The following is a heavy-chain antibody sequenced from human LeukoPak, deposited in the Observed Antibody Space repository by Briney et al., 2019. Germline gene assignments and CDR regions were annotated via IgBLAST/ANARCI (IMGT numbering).Heavy chain of an antibody. D-gene: IGHD3-10*01. CDR3: ATEGKMVRGVYTDY. CDR1: GFTFTSYY. J-gene: IGHJ4*02. Sequence: ASVKVSCKASGFTFTSYYMHWVRQAPGQGLEWMGIINPSGSYTSYAQKFQGRVTMTRDASTSTVYMELSSLRSEDTAVYYCATEGKMVRGVYTDYWGQGTLVTVSS. V-gene: IGHV1-46*01. CDR2: INPSGSYT.